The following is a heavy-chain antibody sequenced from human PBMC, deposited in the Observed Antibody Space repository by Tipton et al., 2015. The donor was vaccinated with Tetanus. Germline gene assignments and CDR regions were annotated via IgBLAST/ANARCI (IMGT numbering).Heavy chain of an antibody. J-gene: IGHJ4*02. CDR3: ARLHLRTFASSSGY. CDR1: GYEFISYW. D-gene: IGHD6-6*01. Sequence: QSGAEVKKPGESLRISCKASGYEFISYWIAWVRQMPGKGLEWMGVIYPADSDIRNSPSFQGQVTMSVDKAITTAYLQWSSLKASDTAMYYCARLHLRTFASSSGYWGQGTLVTVSS. V-gene: IGHV5-51*01. CDR2: IYPADSDI.